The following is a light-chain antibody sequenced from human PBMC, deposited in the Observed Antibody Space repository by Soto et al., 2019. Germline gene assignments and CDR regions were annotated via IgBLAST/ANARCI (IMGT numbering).Light chain of an antibody. J-gene: IGKJ5*01. CDR3: QRYDSLPPT. V-gene: IGKV1-33*01. Sequence: DIQMTQSPSSLSASVGDRVTITCQASHDIKKYLNWYQEKPGKAPKLLIYDASNLQTGVPSRFSGSGSGTHFTFTISSLQPEDIATYYCQRYDSLPPTFGQGTRLDFK. CDR2: DAS. CDR1: HDIKKY.